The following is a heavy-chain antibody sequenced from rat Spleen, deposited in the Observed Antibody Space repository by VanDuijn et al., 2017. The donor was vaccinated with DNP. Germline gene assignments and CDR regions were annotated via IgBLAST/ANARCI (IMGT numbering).Heavy chain of an antibody. CDR3: ASWAPIAPLSTSNY. Sequence: EVQLVETGGGLVQPGRSLKLSCVASGFIFSTYWMFWVRQAPGKGLEWVASINTDGGNTYYPDSVKGRFTISRDNAENTVYLQMSSLRSEDTATYYCASWAPIAPLSTSNYWGQGVMVTVSS. V-gene: IGHV5-58*01. CDR1: GFIFSTYW. D-gene: IGHD1-2*01. J-gene: IGHJ2*01. CDR2: INTDGGNT.